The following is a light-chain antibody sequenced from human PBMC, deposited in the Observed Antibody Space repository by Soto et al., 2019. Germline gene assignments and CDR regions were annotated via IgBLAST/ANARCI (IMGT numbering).Light chain of an antibody. V-gene: IGLV2-14*01. CDR2: DVS. J-gene: IGLJ2*01. CDR3: SSYTSRSTLV. CDR1: SSDVGGYNY. Sequence: QSVLTQPASVSGSPGQSITISRTGTSSDVGGYNYVSWYQQHPGKAPKLMIYDVSDRPSGVSSRFSGSKSGNTASLTISGLQVEDEADYYCSSYTSRSTLVFGGGTKLTVL.